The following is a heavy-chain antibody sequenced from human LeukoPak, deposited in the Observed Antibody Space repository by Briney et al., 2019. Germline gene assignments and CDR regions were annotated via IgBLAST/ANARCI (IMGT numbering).Heavy chain of an antibody. D-gene: IGHD6-13*01. CDR1: GFTFSDYY. Sequence: PGGSLRLSCAASGFTFSDYYMSWIRQAPGKGLEWVSYISSSGSTIYYADSVKGRFTISRDNAKNSLYLQVNSLRAEDTAVYYCARQIESIAAAGTHYYYYGMDVWGQGTTVTVSS. CDR3: ARQIESIAAAGTHYYYYGMDV. J-gene: IGHJ6*02. V-gene: IGHV3-11*01. CDR2: ISSSGSTI.